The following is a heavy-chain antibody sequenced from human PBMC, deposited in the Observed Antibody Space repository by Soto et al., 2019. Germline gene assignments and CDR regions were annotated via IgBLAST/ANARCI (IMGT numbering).Heavy chain of an antibody. J-gene: IGHJ4*02. V-gene: IGHV4-34*01. CDR3: ARWSPTDTCSSATCYEVFDY. Sequence: PSETLSLTCAVYGGSFSGYFWSWIRQPPGKGLEWIGEINHIGSTNQNPSLKSRVTISVDTSKNQFSLKLNSVTAADTAVYSCARWSPTDTCSSATCYEVFDYWSQGTLVTVSS. D-gene: IGHD2-2*01. CDR2: INHIGST. CDR1: GGSFSGYF.